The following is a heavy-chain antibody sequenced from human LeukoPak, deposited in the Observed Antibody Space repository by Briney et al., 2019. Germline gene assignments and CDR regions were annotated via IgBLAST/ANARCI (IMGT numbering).Heavy chain of an antibody. CDR1: GFSFSSYA. J-gene: IGHJ4*02. D-gene: IGHD2-15*01. CDR2: ISVSGNT. Sequence: GGSLRLSCATSGFSFSSYAMSWVRQAPGKGLEWVSAISVSGNTYHADSVKGRFTISRDSSKNTLYLQMDSLRAEDAAVYYCAKAPVTTCSGAYCYPFDYWGQGTLVTVSS. CDR3: AKAPVTTCSGAYCYPFDY. V-gene: IGHV3-23*01.